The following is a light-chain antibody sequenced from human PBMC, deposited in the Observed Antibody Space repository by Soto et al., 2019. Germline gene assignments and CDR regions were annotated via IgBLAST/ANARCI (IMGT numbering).Light chain of an antibody. V-gene: IGKV3-20*01. Sequence: EIVLTQSPGTLSLSPGGRATLSCRASQSVSNNFLAWYQQKPGQAPRLLIYNAATRATGIPDRFSGSGSATDFTLTISRLEPEDFAVYHCQQYASSLLIFGGGTKVEIK. CDR2: NAA. J-gene: IGKJ4*01. CDR1: QSVSNNF. CDR3: QQYASSLLI.